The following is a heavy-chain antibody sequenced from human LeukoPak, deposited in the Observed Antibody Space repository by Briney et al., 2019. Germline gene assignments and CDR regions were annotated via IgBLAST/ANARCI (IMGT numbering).Heavy chain of an antibody. V-gene: IGHV3-11*01. CDR3: AKTPAVGSYYGGH. CDR1: GFTFSDYY. Sequence: GGSLRLSSAASGFTFSDYYMSWIRQAPGKGLEWVSYISSSGSTIYYADSVKGRFTISRDNAKNSLYLQMNSLRAEDTAVYYCAKTPAVGSYYGGHWGQGTLVTVSS. D-gene: IGHD1-26*01. CDR2: ISSSGSTI. J-gene: IGHJ4*02.